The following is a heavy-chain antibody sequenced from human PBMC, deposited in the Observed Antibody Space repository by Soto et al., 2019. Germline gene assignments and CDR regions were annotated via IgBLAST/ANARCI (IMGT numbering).Heavy chain of an antibody. D-gene: IGHD3-3*01. CDR2: IIPIFGTA. Sequence: QVQLVQSGAEVKKPGSSVKVSCKASGGTFSSYAISWVRQAPGQGLEWMGGIIPIFGTANYAQKFQGRVTITADESTSTAYMELSSLRSEDMAVYYCARDYRITIFGVVTNNWFDPWGQGTLVTVSS. J-gene: IGHJ5*02. CDR3: ARDYRITIFGVVTNNWFDP. V-gene: IGHV1-69*01. CDR1: GGTFSSYA.